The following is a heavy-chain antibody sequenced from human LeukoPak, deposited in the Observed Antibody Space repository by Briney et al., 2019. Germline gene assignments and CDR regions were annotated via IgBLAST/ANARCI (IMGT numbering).Heavy chain of an antibody. Sequence: PGGSLRLSCAASGFTFSSYAMHWVRQAPGKGLEWVAVISYDGSNKYYADSVKGRFTISRDNSKNTLYLQMNSLRAEDTAVYYCARDRGYSGYDFDYWGQGTLVTVSS. CDR1: GFTFSSYA. J-gene: IGHJ4*02. CDR3: ARDRGYSGYDFDY. D-gene: IGHD5-12*01. CDR2: ISYDGSNK. V-gene: IGHV3-30*04.